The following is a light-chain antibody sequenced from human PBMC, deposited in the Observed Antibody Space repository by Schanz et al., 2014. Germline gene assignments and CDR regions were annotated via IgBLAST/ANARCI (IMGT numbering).Light chain of an antibody. CDR2: GNS. CDR3: TSHAGMNNWGV. V-gene: IGLV1-40*01. Sequence: QSVLTQPPSVSGAPGQRVTISCTGSSSNIGAGYDVHWYQQLPGTAPKLLIYGNSNRPSGVPDRFSGSKSGTSASLAITGLQAEDEADYYCTSHAGMNNWGVFGGGTKLTVL. CDR1: SSNIGAGYD. J-gene: IGLJ3*02.